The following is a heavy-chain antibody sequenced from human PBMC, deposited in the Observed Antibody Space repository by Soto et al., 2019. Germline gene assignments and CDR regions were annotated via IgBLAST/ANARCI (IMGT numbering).Heavy chain of an antibody. V-gene: IGHV4-34*12. J-gene: IGHJ4*02. CDR1: GGSFSGHY. Sequence: QVQLQQWGAGLLKPSETLSLTCAVYGGSFSGHYWSWIRQPPGKGLEWIGEIIHSGSTNYNPSLKTRVPISFATSKNQFSLKLNSLTAADTAVYYCARKLISGWYVDSWGQGTPVTVSS. CDR2: IIHSGST. D-gene: IGHD6-19*01. CDR3: ARKLISGWYVDS.